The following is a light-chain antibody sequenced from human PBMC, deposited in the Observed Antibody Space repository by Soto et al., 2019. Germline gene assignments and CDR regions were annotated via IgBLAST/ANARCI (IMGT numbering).Light chain of an antibody. J-gene: IGKJ1*01. CDR1: QGIRND. V-gene: IGKV1-17*01. CDR3: LQHSTYPLT. Sequence: DIQMTQFPSSLSASVGDRVTITCRASQGIRNDLAWYQQKPGKAPKRLIHAASSLQSGVPSRFSGSGSWTEFALALSSLQPEDVVIFYCLQHSTYPLTFGQGTKVEIK. CDR2: AAS.